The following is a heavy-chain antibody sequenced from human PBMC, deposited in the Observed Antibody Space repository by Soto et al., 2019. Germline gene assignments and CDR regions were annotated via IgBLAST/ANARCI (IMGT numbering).Heavy chain of an antibody. CDR2: IDYSGST. CDR3: ARGGRTIFGRYFDY. D-gene: IGHD3-3*01. CDR1: VGSLGSGDYY. Sequence: SATLPLTCTVSVGSLGSGDYYWRWIRQPPGKVLEWIGYIDYSGSTYYNPSFRSRLSISVDTSKNQFSLKLSSVTAADTAVYYCARGGRTIFGRYFDYWGQGTLVTVSS. J-gene: IGHJ4*02. V-gene: IGHV4-30-4*01.